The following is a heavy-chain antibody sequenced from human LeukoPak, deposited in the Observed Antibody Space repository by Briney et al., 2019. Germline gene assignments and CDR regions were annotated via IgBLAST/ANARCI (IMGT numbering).Heavy chain of an antibody. Sequence: ASVKVSCKASGGTFSSYAISWVRQAPGQGLEWMGGFDPEDGETIYAQKFQGRVTMTEDTSTDTAYMELSSLGSEDTAVYYCATDHQSYYDSSGYYLAYWGQGTLVTVSS. CDR2: FDPEDGET. CDR1: GGTFSSYA. J-gene: IGHJ4*02. D-gene: IGHD3-22*01. CDR3: ATDHQSYYDSSGYYLAY. V-gene: IGHV1-24*01.